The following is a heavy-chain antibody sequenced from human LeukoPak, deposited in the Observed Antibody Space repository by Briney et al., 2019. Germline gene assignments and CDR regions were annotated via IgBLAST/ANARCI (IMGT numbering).Heavy chain of an antibody. Sequence: GASVKVSFKASGYTFTSYGISWVRQAPGPGLEWMGWISAYNGNTNYAQKLQRRVTMTTDTCTRTAYIELRSLRSDYTAVYYCARDLGVVVPAAIDYWGQGTRVTVSS. CDR2: ISAYNGNT. V-gene: IGHV1-18*01. D-gene: IGHD2-2*01. CDR3: ARDLGVVVPAAIDY. CDR1: GYTFTSYG. J-gene: IGHJ4*02.